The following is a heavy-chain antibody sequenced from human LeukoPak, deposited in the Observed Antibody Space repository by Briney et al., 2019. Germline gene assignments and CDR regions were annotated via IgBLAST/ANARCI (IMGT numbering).Heavy chain of an antibody. D-gene: IGHD5-18*01. CDR2: ISSSSSYI. V-gene: IGHV3-21*01. J-gene: IGHJ6*02. CDR3: ARDGGRGYSYGYYCYGMDV. CDR1: GLTFSSYS. Sequence: PGGSLRPSCAASGLTFSSYSMNWVRQAPGKGLEWVSSISSSSSYIYYADSVKGRFTISRDNAKNSLYLQMNSLRAEDTAVYYCARDGGRGYSYGYYCYGMDVWGQGTAVTVSS.